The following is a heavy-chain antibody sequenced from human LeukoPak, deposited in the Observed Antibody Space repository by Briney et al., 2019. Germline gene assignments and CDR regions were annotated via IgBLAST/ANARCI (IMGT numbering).Heavy chain of an antibody. CDR2: ISSSGSTI. V-gene: IGHV3-11*01. CDR3: ARGRFLEWLLWPDYFDY. Sequence: PGGSLRLSCAASGFTFSDYYMSWTRQAPGKGLEWVSYISSSGSTIYYADSVKGRFTISRDNAKNSLYLQMNSLRAEDTAVYYCARGRFLEWLLWPDYFDYWGQGTLVTVSS. CDR1: GFTFSDYY. J-gene: IGHJ4*02. D-gene: IGHD3-3*01.